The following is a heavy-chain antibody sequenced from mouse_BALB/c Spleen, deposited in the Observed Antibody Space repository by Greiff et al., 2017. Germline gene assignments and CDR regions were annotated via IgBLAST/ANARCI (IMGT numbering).Heavy chain of an antibody. Sequence: VKLMESGPGLVAPSQSLSITCTVSGFSLSRYSVHWVRQPPGKGLEWLGMIWGGGSTDYNSALKSRLSISKDISKSQVFLKMNSLQTDDTAMYYCAGAYYDYDEGFAYWGQGTLVTVSA. CDR3: AGAYYDYDEGFAY. D-gene: IGHD2-4*01. V-gene: IGHV2-6-4*01. CDR2: IWGGGST. CDR1: GFSLSRYS. J-gene: IGHJ3*01.